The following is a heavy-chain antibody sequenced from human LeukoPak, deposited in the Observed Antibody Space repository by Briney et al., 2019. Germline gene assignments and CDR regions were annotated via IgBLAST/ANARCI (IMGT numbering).Heavy chain of an antibody. Sequence: GGSLRLSCAASGFTFSSYSMNWVRQAPGKGLEWVSSISSSSSYIYYADSVKGRFTISRDNAKNSLSLQMNSLRVEDTAVYYCARDWFDGDYDRFDYWGQGTLVTVSS. CDR3: ARDWFDGDYDRFDY. J-gene: IGHJ4*02. CDR2: ISSSSSYI. D-gene: IGHD4-17*01. CDR1: GFTFSSYS. V-gene: IGHV3-21*04.